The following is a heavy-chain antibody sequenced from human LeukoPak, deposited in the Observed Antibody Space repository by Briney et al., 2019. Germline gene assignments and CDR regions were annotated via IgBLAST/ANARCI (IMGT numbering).Heavy chain of an antibody. D-gene: IGHD2-21*02. CDR1: GASVTSGGFY. CDR2: IYYSGST. CDR3: ARFPHIVVVTAMRGSFDY. Sequence: PSETLSLTCTVSGASVTSGGFYWSWIRQPPGKGLEWIGYIYYSGSTNYNPSLKSRVTISVDTSKNQFSLKLSSVTAADTAVYYCARFPHIVVVTAMRGSFDYWGQGTLVTVSS. V-gene: IGHV4-61*08. J-gene: IGHJ4*02.